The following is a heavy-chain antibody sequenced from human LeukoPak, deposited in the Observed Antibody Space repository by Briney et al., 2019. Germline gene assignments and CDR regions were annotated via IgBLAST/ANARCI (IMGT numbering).Heavy chain of an antibody. J-gene: IGHJ4*02. CDR1: GGSISSYY. CDR3: ARVNQVDTAMVDY. Sequence: NPSETLSLTCTVSGGSISSYYWSWVRQPAGKGMEWVGRIYTSGSTNYNPSLKSRVTMSVDTSKNQFSLKLSSVTAADTVVYYCARVNQVDTAMVDYWGQGTLVTVSS. V-gene: IGHV4-4*07. CDR2: IYTSGST. D-gene: IGHD5-18*01.